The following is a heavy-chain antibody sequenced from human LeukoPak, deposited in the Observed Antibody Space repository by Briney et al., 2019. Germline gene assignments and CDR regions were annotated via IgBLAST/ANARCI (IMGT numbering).Heavy chain of an antibody. CDR3: ARGFALDF. CDR2: TYYRSKCYY. V-gene: IGHV6-1*01. CDR1: GDTVSSNSAA. Sequence: SQTLSLTCDISGDTVSSNSAAWDWIRQSPSRGLERLGRTYYRSKCYYDYAVSVKSRITISPDTSKNQFSLQLNSVTADDTAVYYCARGFALDFWGQGTMVTVSS. J-gene: IGHJ3*01.